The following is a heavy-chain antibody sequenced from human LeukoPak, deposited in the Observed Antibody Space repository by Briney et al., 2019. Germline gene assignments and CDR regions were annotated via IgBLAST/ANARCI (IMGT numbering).Heavy chain of an antibody. V-gene: IGHV3-48*03. CDR1: GFTFSSYE. CDR3: ARDRSTPTALATYYYYGMDV. Sequence: SGGSLRLSCAASGFTFSSYEMNWVRQAPGKGLEWVSYISSSASTIYYADSVKGRFTISRDNAKNSLYLQMNSLRAEDTAVYYCARDRSTPTALATYYYYGMDVWGQGTTVTVSS. D-gene: IGHD5-12*01. J-gene: IGHJ6*02. CDR2: ISSSASTI.